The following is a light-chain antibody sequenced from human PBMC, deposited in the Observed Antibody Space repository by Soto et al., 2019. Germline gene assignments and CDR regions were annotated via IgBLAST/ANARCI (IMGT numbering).Light chain of an antibody. CDR2: NNN. V-gene: IGLV1-44*01. Sequence: QSVLTQPPSASGTPGQRVTNSCSGSSSNIGSNTVNWDQQLPGTAPKLLIYNNNQRPSGVPGRFSGSKSGTSGSLAISGLQSEDEADYYCAAWDDSLNGLVFGTGTKVTVL. J-gene: IGLJ1*01. CDR3: AAWDDSLNGLV. CDR1: SSNIGSNT.